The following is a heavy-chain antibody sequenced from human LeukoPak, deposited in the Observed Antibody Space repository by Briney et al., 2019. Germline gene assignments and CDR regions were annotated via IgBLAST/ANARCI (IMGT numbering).Heavy chain of an antibody. CDR2: ISSSGSTI. CDR3: ARFAYYDSSGYHPGVDY. CDR1: GFTFSDYY. J-gene: IGHJ4*02. V-gene: IGHV3-11*01. D-gene: IGHD3-22*01. Sequence: GGSLRLSCAASGFTFSDYYMSWIRQAPGKGLEWFSYISSSGSTIYYADSVKGRFTISRDNAKNSLYLQMNSLRAEDTAVYYCARFAYYDSSGYHPGVDYWGQGTLVTVSS.